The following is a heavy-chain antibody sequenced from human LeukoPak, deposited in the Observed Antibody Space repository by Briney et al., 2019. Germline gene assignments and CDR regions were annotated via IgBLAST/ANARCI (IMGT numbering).Heavy chain of an antibody. J-gene: IGHJ4*02. Sequence: GASVKVSCKALGYTFTDHYFHWLRQAPGQGLEWMGWIHPGRGDTNYAQKFQGRVTMTRDTSISTAYMELSRLRSDDTAVYYCARVRGRYSSSWYYFDYWGQGTLVTVSS. CDR2: IHPGRGDT. D-gene: IGHD6-13*01. CDR3: ARVRGRYSSSWYYFDY. CDR1: GYTFTDHY. V-gene: IGHV1-2*02.